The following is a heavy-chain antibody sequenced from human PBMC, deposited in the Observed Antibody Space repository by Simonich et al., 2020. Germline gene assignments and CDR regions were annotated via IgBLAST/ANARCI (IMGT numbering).Heavy chain of an antibody. D-gene: IGHD3-10*01. Sequence: QVQLQQWGAGLVKPSETLSLTCAVFGGSLNNFYWSWIRQSPGKGLEWIGHISHSGGTNYSPSPESRVTISLDTSKKQFSLKVTSVTAADTAVYFCARVPRFGSGRGNRNNYFYYYMDVWGRGTSVTVSS. J-gene: IGHJ6*03. CDR1: GGSLNNFY. V-gene: IGHV4-34*02. CDR3: ARVPRFGSGRGNRNNYFYYYMDV. CDR2: ISHSGGT.